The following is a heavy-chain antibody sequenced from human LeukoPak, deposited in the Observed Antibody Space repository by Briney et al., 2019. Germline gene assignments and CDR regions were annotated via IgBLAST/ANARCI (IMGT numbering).Heavy chain of an antibody. J-gene: IGHJ6*02. Sequence: GGSLRLSRAASGFSVSDNYMSWVRQAPGKGLEWVSVIYTGDKTHYTDSARDRFAISRHNSKNTLYLQMNSLRPEDTAVYFCVRERYCTDARCLYGMDVWGQGTTVTVSS. D-gene: IGHD2-8*01. CDR3: VRERYCTDARCLYGMDV. CDR2: IYTGDKT. V-gene: IGHV3-53*04. CDR1: GFSVSDNY.